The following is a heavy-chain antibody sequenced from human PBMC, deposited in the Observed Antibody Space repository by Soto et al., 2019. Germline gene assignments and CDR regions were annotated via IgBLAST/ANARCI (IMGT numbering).Heavy chain of an antibody. D-gene: IGHD1-26*01. Sequence: LRLSCAASGFPFIGYEMNCVRQAPGKGLEWVSYISSSGITIYYEDSVKGRFTISRDNAKNSLYLQMYILRAEDMAVYYCARILVGATGEGVDVWGKGTTVTVSS. V-gene: IGHV3-48*03. CDR2: ISSSGITI. J-gene: IGHJ6*04. CDR1: GFPFIGYE. CDR3: ARILVGATGEGVDV.